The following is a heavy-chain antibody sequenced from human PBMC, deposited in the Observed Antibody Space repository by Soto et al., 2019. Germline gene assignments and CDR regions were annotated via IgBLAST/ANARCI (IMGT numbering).Heavy chain of an antibody. CDR2: IYSGGST. CDR1: GFTVSSNY. D-gene: IGHD4-4*01. Sequence: QPGGSLRLSCAASGFTVSSNYMSWVRQAPGKGLEWVSFIYSGGSTYYADSVKGRFAISRDNSKNTLYLQMNSLRAEDTAVYYCARGLPYELNSNYVVSYYYGMDVSGQGTTVTVSS. V-gene: IGHV3-53*01. J-gene: IGHJ6*02. CDR3: ARGLPYELNSNYVVSYYYGMDV.